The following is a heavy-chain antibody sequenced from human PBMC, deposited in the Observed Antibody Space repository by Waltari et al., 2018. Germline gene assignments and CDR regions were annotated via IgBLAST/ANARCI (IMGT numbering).Heavy chain of an antibody. D-gene: IGHD6-13*01. CDR3: ARKSWHDF. Sequence: QVQPVQYGSEVKRPGASVQVSCKASGSTFTHHYIHWVRQAPGQGLEWMGWINPKSGDTKYAQKFQGRVTMTRDTSISTAYMELSRLKSDDTAVFYCARKSWHDFWGQGSLVTVSS. V-gene: IGHV1-2*02. CDR2: INPKSGDT. CDR1: GSTFTHHY. J-gene: IGHJ4*02.